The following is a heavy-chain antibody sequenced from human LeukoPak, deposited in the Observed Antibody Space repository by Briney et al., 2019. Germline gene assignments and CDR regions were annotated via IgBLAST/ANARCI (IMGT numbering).Heavy chain of an antibody. J-gene: IGHJ4*02. CDR3: AKDFLFNYYDSSGYYFDY. CDR1: GFTFSSYA. Sequence: GGSLRLSCAAAGFTFSSYAMSWVRQAPGKGLEWVSAISGRGGSTYYADSVKGRFTISRDNSKNTLYLQMNSLRAEDTAVYYCAKDFLFNYYDSSGYYFDYWGQGTLVTVSS. V-gene: IGHV3-23*01. D-gene: IGHD3-22*01. CDR2: ISGRGGST.